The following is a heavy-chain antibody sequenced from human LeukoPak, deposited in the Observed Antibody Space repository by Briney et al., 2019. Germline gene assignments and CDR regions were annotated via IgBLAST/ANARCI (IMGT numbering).Heavy chain of an antibody. D-gene: IGHD4-17*01. CDR2: IYSGGST. CDR1: GFTVSRNY. CDR3: ARTPSTVITVYFDY. V-gene: IGHV3-53*01. J-gene: IGHJ4*02. Sequence: GGSLRLSCAPSGFTVSRNYMSWVRQAPGKGLEWVSVIYSGGSTYYADSVKGRFTISRDNSKNTLYLQMNSLRAEDTAVYYCARTPSTVITVYFDYWGQGTLVTVSS.